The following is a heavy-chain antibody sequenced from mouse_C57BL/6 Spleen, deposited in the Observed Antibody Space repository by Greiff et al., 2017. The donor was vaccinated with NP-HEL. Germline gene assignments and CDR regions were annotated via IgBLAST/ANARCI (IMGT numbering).Heavy chain of an antibody. V-gene: IGHV1-26*01. CDR3: ARGDDGYYRYFDV. Sequence: VQLQQSGPELVKPGASVKISCKASGYTFTDYYMNWVKQSHGKSLEWIGDINPNNGGTSYNQKFKGKATLTVDKSSSTAYMELRSLTSEDSAVYYCARGDDGYYRYFDVWGTGTTVTVSS. CDR1: GYTFTDYY. D-gene: IGHD2-3*01. J-gene: IGHJ1*03. CDR2: INPNNGGT.